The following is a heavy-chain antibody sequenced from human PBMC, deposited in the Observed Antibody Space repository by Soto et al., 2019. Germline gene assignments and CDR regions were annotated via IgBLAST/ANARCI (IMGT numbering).Heavy chain of an antibody. V-gene: IGHV4-34*01. Sequence: QVQLQQWGAGLLKPSETLSLTCAVYGGSFSGYYWSWIRQPPGKGLEYIGEINHSGSTNYNPSLKSRVTISVDTSKNQFSLKLSSVTAADTAVHYCARSYGGNSGTFDLWGQGTLVTVSS. D-gene: IGHD4-17*01. CDR3: ARSYGGNSGTFDL. J-gene: IGHJ4*02. CDR1: GGSFSGYY. CDR2: INHSGST.